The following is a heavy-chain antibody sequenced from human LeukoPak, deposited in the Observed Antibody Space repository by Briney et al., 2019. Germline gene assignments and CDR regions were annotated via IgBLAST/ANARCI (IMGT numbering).Heavy chain of an antibody. V-gene: IGHV4-4*07. D-gene: IGHD3-3*01. J-gene: IGHJ2*01. CDR2: IYTSGST. Sequence: KPSETLSLTCTVSGGSISSYYWSWIRQPAGKGLEWIGRIYTSGSTNYNPSLKSRVTMSVDTSKNQFSLKLSSVTAADTAVYYCARDQADYDFWSGYSYWYFDLWGRGTLVTVSS. CDR3: ARDQADYDFWSGYSYWYFDL. CDR1: GGSISSYY.